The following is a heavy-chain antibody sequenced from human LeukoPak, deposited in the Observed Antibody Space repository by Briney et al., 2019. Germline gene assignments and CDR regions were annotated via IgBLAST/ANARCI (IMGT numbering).Heavy chain of an antibody. CDR1: VYTFTNYG. CDR2: INTDNGNT. Sequence: ASVKVSCKASVYTFTNYGLSWVRQAPGQGVAGMGWINTDNGNTNYEQKFQDRFTMTTDNYTSTAYIELRSLRTDDTAMYYYARDYVSGITIFRVAQGDVWGQGTMVTVS. D-gene: IGHD3-3*01. J-gene: IGHJ3*01. CDR3: ARDYVSGITIFRVAQGDV. V-gene: IGHV1-18*01.